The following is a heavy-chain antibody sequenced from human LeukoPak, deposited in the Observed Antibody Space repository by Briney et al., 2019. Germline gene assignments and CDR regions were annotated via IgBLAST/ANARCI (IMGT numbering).Heavy chain of an antibody. Sequence: KPSETLCLTCAVYGGSFSGYYWSWIRQPPGKGLEWIGEINHSVSTNYNPSLKSRVTISVDTSKNQFSLKLSSVSAADTAVYSCAGRTIVGATDYWGQGTLVTVSS. CDR2: INHSVST. D-gene: IGHD1-26*01. J-gene: IGHJ4*02. V-gene: IGHV4-34*01. CDR3: AGRTIVGATDY. CDR1: GGSFSGYY.